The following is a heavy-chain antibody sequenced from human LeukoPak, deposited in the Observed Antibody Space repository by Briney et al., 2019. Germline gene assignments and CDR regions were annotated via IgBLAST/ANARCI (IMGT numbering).Heavy chain of an antibody. V-gene: IGHV4-59*06. D-gene: IGHD6-13*01. J-gene: IGHJ5*02. CDR3: ARATASWYSSSLHPNWFDP. CDR1: GGSISSYY. CDR2: IYYSGST. Sequence: SETLSLTCTVSGGSISSYYWSWIRQHPGKGLEWIGYIYYSGSTYYNPSLKSRVTISVDTSKNQFSLKLSSVTAADTAVYYCARATASWYSSSLHPNWFDPWGQGTLVTVSS.